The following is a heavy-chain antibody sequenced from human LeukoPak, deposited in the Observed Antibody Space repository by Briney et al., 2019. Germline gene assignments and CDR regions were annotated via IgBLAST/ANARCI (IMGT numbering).Heavy chain of an antibody. V-gene: IGHV1-18*01. CDR2: ISAYNGNT. J-gene: IGHJ4*02. CDR3: ARDSRYYDYVWGSSRHFDY. D-gene: IGHD3-16*01. Sequence: ASVKVSCKASGYTFTSYGISWVRQAPGQGLEWMGWISAYNGNTNYAQKLQGRVTMTTDTSTSTAYMELRSLRSGDTAVYYCARDSRYYDYVWGSSRHFDYWGQGTLVTVSS. CDR1: GYTFTSYG.